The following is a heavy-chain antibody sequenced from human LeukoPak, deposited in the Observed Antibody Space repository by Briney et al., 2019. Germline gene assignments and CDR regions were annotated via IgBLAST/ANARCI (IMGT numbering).Heavy chain of an antibody. D-gene: IGHD3-9*01. J-gene: IGHJ4*02. Sequence: GASVKVSCKASGYTFTGYYMHWVRQAPGQGLEWMGWINPNSGGTNYAQKFQGRVTMTRDTSISTAYMELSRLRSDDTAVYYCARAPPDYDILTGYQPPYFDYWGQGTLVTVSS. CDR3: ARAPPDYDILTGYQPPYFDY. V-gene: IGHV1-2*02. CDR2: INPNSGGT. CDR1: GYTFTGYY.